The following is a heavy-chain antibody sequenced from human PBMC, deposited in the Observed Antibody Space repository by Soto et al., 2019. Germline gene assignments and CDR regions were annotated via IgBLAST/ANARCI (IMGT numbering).Heavy chain of an antibody. J-gene: IGHJ3*02. CDR3: VKAPGARWSDAFDI. D-gene: IGHD2-8*01. CDR2: ISGSGGST. CDR1: GFTFSSYA. Sequence: GGSLRLSCAASGFTFSSYAMSWVRQAPGKGLEWVSAISGSGGSTYYADSVKGRFTISRDNSKNTLYLQMNSLRAEDSAVSYCVKAPGARWSDAFDIWGQGTMVTVSS. V-gene: IGHV3-23*01.